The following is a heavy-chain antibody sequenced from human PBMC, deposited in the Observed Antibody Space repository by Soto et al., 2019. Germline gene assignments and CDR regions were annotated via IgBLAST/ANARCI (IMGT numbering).Heavy chain of an antibody. CDR1: GYTFTSYG. V-gene: IGHV1-18*01. J-gene: IGHJ4*02. Sequence: QVQLVQSGAEVKKPGASVKVSCKASGYTFTSYGISWVRQAPGQGLEWMGWISAYNGNTKYAQKFQGRVTMTTDTSTSTAYRELRSLRSAETAVYYCARDLNLGLAAGWGQGTLVTVSS. CDR3: ARDLNLGLAAG. D-gene: IGHD6-13*01. CDR2: ISAYNGNT.